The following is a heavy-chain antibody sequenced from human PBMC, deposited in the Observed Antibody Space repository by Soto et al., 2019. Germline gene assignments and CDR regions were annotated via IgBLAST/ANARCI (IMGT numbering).Heavy chain of an antibody. CDR2: ISSSSSYI. CDR3: ASEAGTGDY. Sequence: EVQLVESGGGLVKPGGSLRLACAASGFTFSSYSMNWVRQAPGKGLEWVSSISSSSSYIYYADSVKGRFTISRDNAKNSLYLQMIILSAEDTAVYHCASEAGTGDYCGQGTLVTVSS. D-gene: IGHD6-13*01. CDR1: GFTFSSYS. J-gene: IGHJ4*02. V-gene: IGHV3-21*01.